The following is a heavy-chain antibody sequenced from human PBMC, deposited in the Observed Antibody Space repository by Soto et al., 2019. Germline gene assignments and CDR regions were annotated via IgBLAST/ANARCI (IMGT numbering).Heavy chain of an antibody. Sequence: GASVKVSCKASGYTFTSYGISWVRQAPGQGLEWMGWISAYNGNTNYAQKLQGRVTMTTDTSTSTAYMELRSLRSDDTAVYYCARVDCSSTSCFGYYYYYMDGWGKGNTVTVSS. CDR1: GYTFTSYG. V-gene: IGHV1-18*01. CDR2: ISAYNGNT. CDR3: ARVDCSSTSCFGYYYYYMDG. D-gene: IGHD2-2*01. J-gene: IGHJ6*03.